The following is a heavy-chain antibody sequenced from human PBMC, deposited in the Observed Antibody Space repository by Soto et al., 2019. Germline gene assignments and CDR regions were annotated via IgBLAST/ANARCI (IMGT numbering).Heavy chain of an antibody. J-gene: IGHJ3*02. CDR2: INRDGSRT. D-gene: IGHD3-22*01. V-gene: IGHV3-74*01. Sequence: GGSLRLSSAASGFTINDHWMHWVRQAPGEGLVWVSRINRDGSRTDYADCVKGRFTISGDNVRSTLYLQMNSLRAEDTAVYYCASANRPSITMIVVALGWLHYAFDIWGQGTMVTVS. CDR3: ASANRPSITMIVVALGWLHYAFDI. CDR1: GFTINDHW.